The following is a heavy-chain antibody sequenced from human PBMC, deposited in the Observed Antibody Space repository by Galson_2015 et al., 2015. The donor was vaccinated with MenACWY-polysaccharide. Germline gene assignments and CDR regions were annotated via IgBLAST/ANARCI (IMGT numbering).Heavy chain of an antibody. V-gene: IGHV3-30-3*01. D-gene: IGHD2-2*01. Sequence: SLRLSCAASGFTFSSYAMHWVRQAPGKGLEWVAVISYDATNKYYADSVKGRFTISGDNSKSALYLQMNSLGAEDTAVYYCARDYCSRTSCSGMDVWGQGTTVTVSS. J-gene: IGHJ6*02. CDR3: ARDYCSRTSCSGMDV. CDR2: ISYDATNK. CDR1: GFTFSSYA.